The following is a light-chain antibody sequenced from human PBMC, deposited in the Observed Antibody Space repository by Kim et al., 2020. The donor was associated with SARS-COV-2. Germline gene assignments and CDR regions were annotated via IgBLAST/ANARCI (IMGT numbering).Light chain of an antibody. CDR3: QAWDSSVV. Sequence: SYELTQPPSVSVSPGQAASIRCSGNNLGEKFVSWYQQKPGQSPELVIYQDKKRPSGIPERFSGSTSGNTATLTISGTQAVDEGDYYCQAWDSSVVFGGVT. CDR1: NLGEKF. CDR2: QDK. J-gene: IGLJ2*01. V-gene: IGLV3-1*01.